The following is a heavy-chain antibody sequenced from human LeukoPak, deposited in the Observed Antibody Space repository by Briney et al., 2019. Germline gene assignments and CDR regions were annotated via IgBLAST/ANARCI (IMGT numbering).Heavy chain of an antibody. CDR3: AKEYCTTTNCLGD. J-gene: IGHJ4*02. CDR2: ISHDGSEK. V-gene: IGHV3-30*18. CDR1: GFTFSTYV. Sequence: PGGSLRLSCAASGFTFSTYVLHWVRQAPGKGPEWVAVISHDGSEKYYADSVKGRFTISRDNSKNTLYLQMNSLRAEDTAVYYCAKEYCTTTNCLGDWGLGTLVTVSS. D-gene: IGHD2-2*01.